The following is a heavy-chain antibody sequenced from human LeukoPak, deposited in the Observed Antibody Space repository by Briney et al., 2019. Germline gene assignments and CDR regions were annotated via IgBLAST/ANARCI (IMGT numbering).Heavy chain of an antibody. V-gene: IGHV1-24*01. CDR2: FDPEDGET. J-gene: IGHJ4*02. CDR3: ATLTGGWLQLGY. D-gene: IGHD5-24*01. Sequence: ASVKVSCKVSGYTLTELSMHWVRQAPGKGLEWMGGFDPEDGETIYAQKFQGRVTMTEDTSTDTAYMELSSLRSEDTAVYYCATLTGGWLQLGYWGQGTLVTVSS. CDR1: GYTLTELS.